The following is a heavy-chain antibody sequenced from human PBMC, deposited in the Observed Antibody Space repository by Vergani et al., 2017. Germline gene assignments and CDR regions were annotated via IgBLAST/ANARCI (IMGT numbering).Heavy chain of an antibody. CDR1: GGSISSSSYY. Sequence: QLQLQESGPGLVTPSETLYTPCTVSGGSISSSSYYWGWIRPPPGKGLDWIGSIYYSGCTYYNPSLKSRVTISVDTSKNQFSLKLSSVTAADTAVYYCARSWYVEVGYFDLWGRGTLVTVSS. J-gene: IGHJ2*01. CDR2: IYYSGCT. D-gene: IGHD6-13*01. CDR3: ARSWYVEVGYFDL. V-gene: IGHV4-39*07.